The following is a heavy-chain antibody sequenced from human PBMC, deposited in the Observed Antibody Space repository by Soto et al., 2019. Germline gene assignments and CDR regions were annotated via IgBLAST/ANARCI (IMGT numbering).Heavy chain of an antibody. CDR2: INPNSGGT. CDR1: GYTFTGYY. CDR3: ARDQTSSYRRGWYGGMDYYGMDV. J-gene: IGHJ6*02. D-gene: IGHD6-19*01. Sequence: ASVKVSCKASGYTFTGYYMHWVRQAPGQGLEWMGWINPNSGGTNYAQKFQGRVTMTRDTSISTAYMELSRLRSDDTAVYYCARDQTSSYRRGWYGGMDYYGMDVWGQGNTVTVSS. V-gene: IGHV1-2*02.